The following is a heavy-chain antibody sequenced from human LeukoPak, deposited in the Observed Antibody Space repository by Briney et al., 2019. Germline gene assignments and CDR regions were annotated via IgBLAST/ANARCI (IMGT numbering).Heavy chain of an antibody. V-gene: IGHV3-23*01. CDR1: GFTFSSYA. D-gene: IGHD2-2*01. CDR2: ISSSGGST. J-gene: IGHJ4*02. Sequence: GGSLRLSCEASGFTFSSYAMSWVRQAPGKGLEWVSAISSSGGSTYYAESVKGRFIISRDNSKNTLYLQLNSLRAEDTAVYHCVKGSLYSTSYYYFDYWGQGTLVTVSS. CDR3: VKGSLYSTSYYYFDY.